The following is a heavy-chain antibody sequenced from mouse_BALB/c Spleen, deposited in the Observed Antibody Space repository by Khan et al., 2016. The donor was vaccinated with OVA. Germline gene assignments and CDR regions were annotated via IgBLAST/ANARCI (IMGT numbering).Heavy chain of an antibody. V-gene: IGHV3-2*02. J-gene: IGHJ2*01. D-gene: IGHD3-1*01. CDR3: ARTGRIKN. Sequence: EVQLQESGPGLVKPSQSLSLTCTVTGYSITSGYGWNWIRQFPGNKLDWMGYISYSGSTNYNPSLKRRISINRDTSKNQFFLQLTSLTPEVTAPFYWARTGRIKNRGQGTTLTVSS. CDR2: ISYSGST. CDR1: GYSITSGYG.